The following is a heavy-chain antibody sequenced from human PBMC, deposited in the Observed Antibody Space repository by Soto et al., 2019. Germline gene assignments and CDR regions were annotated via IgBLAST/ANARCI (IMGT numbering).Heavy chain of an antibody. J-gene: IGHJ6*03. CDR2: IYYSGST. D-gene: IGHD3-10*01. CDR1: GGSISSSSYY. V-gene: IGHV4-39*02. Sequence: SETLSLTCTVSGGSISSSSYYWGWIRQPPGKGLEWIGSIYYSGSTYYNPSLKSRVTISVDTSKNQFSLKLSSVTAADTAVYYCARERPEFDYYYYYYMDVWGKGTTVTV. CDR3: ARERPEFDYYYYYYMDV.